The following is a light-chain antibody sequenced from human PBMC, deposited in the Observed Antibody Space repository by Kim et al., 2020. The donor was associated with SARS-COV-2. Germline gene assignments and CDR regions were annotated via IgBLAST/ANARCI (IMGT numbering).Light chain of an antibody. CDR1: DLGNTF. J-gene: IGLJ3*02. Sequence: SYELTQPPSVSVSPGQTANIACSGGDLGNTFAHWYQQRPGQSPVLVMYQNNKRPSGIPERFSGSNSGNTATLTISGTQAKDEADYFCQAWDTTTAVFGGG. CDR2: QNN. CDR3: QAWDTTTAV. V-gene: IGLV3-1*01.